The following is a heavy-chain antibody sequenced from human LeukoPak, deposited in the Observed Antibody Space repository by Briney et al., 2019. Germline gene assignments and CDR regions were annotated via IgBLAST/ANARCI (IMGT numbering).Heavy chain of an antibody. D-gene: IGHD3-16*01. J-gene: IGHJ6*04. CDR1: GYSISSGYY. CDR2: LSHLGSS. CDR3: ARGGGGSGRYYYNFMDV. Sequence: PSETLSLTCTVSGYSISSGYYWGWIRQPPGQGLEWIGTLSHLGSSYFNPSLRSRVAILLDTSKNQFSLKLTSVTAADTAVYYCARGGGGSGRYYYNFMDVWGKGTTVTVSS. V-gene: IGHV4-38-2*02.